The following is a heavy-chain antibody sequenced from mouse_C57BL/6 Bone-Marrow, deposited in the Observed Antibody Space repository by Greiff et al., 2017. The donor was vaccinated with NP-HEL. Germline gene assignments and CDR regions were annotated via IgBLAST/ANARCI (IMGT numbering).Heavy chain of an antibody. V-gene: IGHV2-5*01. Sequence: QVQLQQSGPGLVQPSQSLSITCTVSGFSLTSYGVHWVRQSPGKGLEWLGVIWRGGSTDYNAAFMSRLSITKDNSKSQVFFKMNSLQADDTAIYYCAKNSITTVVEDYAMDYWGQGTSVTVSS. CDR1: GFSLTSYG. CDR2: IWRGGST. CDR3: AKNSITTVVEDYAMDY. D-gene: IGHD1-1*01. J-gene: IGHJ4*01.